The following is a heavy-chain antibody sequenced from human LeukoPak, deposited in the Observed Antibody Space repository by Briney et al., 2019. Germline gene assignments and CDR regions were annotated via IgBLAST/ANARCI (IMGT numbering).Heavy chain of an antibody. J-gene: IGHJ4*02. Sequence: GGSLRLSCAASGFTFSTYAMTWVRQAPGEGLEWVSSVSGSGPNTYYADSVKGRFTISRDNSKNTLYLQMNSLRAEDTAVYYCAKLLGPTDCWGQGTLVTVSS. CDR3: AKLLGPTDC. V-gene: IGHV3-23*01. CDR2: VSGSGPNT. D-gene: IGHD1-26*01. CDR1: GFTFSTYA.